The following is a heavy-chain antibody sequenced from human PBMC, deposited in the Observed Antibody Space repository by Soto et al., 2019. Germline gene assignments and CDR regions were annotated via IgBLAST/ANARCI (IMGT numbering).Heavy chain of an antibody. Sequence: ASVKVSCKASGGTFSSYAISWVRQAPGQGLEWMGGIIPIFGTANYAQKFQGRVTITADESTSTAYMELSSLRSEDTAVYYCARGWERYYDSSGYLNFDYWGQGTLVTVSS. CDR3: ARGWERYYDSSGYLNFDY. CDR2: IIPIFGTA. CDR1: GGTFSSYA. V-gene: IGHV1-69*13. D-gene: IGHD3-22*01. J-gene: IGHJ4*02.